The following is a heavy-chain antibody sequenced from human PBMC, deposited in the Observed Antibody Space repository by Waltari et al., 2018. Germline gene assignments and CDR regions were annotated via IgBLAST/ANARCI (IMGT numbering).Heavy chain of an antibody. Sequence: QVQLVQSGAEVKKPGASVKVSCKVSGDSVPELSMHWVRQAPGKGPEWMGGYNPEEGKTIFAQKFQGRVTLTEDTSSETAYMELTSLRYDDTAFYYCARGRDVYAGYDYNWFDTWGQGTLVTVSS. V-gene: IGHV1-24*01. CDR1: GDSVPELS. J-gene: IGHJ5*02. CDR3: ARGRDVYAGYDYNWFDT. CDR2: YNPEEGKT. D-gene: IGHD5-12*01.